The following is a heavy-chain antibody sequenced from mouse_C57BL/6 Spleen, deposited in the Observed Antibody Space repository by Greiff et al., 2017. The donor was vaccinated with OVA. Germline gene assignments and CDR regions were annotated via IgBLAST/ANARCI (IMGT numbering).Heavy chain of an antibody. J-gene: IGHJ2*01. CDR1: GYTFTDYN. CDR3: ARWNYGRAPFDY. Sequence: EVQLQQSGPELVKPGASVKMSCKASGYTFTDYNMHWVKQSHGKSLEWIGYINPNNGGTSYNQKFKGKATLTVNKSSSTAYMELRSLTSEDSAVYYCARWNYGRAPFDYWGQGTTLTVSS. V-gene: IGHV1-22*01. D-gene: IGHD1-1*01. CDR2: INPNNGGT.